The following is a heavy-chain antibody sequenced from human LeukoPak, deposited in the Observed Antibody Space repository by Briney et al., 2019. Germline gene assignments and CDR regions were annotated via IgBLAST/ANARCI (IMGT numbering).Heavy chain of an antibody. CDR3: ARGQTGYYYYAMDV. CDR1: GYTFTSYD. V-gene: IGHV1-8*01. Sequence: GASVKVSCKASGYTFTSYDINWVRQATGQGHEWMGWMNPNSGNTGYAQKFQGRVTMTRNTSISTAYMELSSLRSEDTAVYYCARGQTGYYYYAMDVWGQGATVTVSS. CDR2: MNPNSGNT. J-gene: IGHJ6*02.